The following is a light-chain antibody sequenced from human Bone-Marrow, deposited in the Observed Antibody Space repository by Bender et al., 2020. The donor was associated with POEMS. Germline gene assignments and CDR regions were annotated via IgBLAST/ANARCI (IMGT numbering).Light chain of an antibody. CDR3: SSYTSADNLL. V-gene: IGLV1-40*01. CDR2: GYN. Sequence: QSVLTQPPSVSGAPGQRVTISCTGSSSNTGSGYDINWYQHLPGTAPKLLIYGYNNRPSGVPDRFSGSKSGTSASLAITGLQADDEADYYCSSYTSADNLLFGGGTKLTVL. CDR1: SSNTGSGYD. J-gene: IGLJ2*01.